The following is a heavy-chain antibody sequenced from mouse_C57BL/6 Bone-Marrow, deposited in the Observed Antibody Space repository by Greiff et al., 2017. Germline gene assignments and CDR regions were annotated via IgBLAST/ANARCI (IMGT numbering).Heavy chain of an antibody. D-gene: IGHD2-1*01. Sequence: QVQLQQSGAELARPGASVKMSCKASGYTFTSYTLHWVKQRPGLGLEWIGYINPSNGYTKYNQKFKGKATLTADKSSSTAYMQLSSLTSADSAVCYCARGRTDYGNRYYYAMDYWGQGTSVTVSS. CDR1: GYTFTSYT. CDR2: INPSNGYT. V-gene: IGHV1-4*01. J-gene: IGHJ4*01. CDR3: ARGRTDYGNRYYYAMDY.